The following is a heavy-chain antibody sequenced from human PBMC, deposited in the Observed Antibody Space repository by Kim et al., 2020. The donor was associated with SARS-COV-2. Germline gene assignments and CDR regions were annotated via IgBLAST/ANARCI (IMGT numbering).Heavy chain of an antibody. Sequence: SLKSRVTISVDTSKNQFSLKLSSVTAADTAVYYCARGLLFRSSGPYYMDVWGKGTTVTVSS. D-gene: IGHD6-6*01. J-gene: IGHJ6*03. CDR3: ARGLLFRSSGPYYMDV. V-gene: IGHV4-34*13.